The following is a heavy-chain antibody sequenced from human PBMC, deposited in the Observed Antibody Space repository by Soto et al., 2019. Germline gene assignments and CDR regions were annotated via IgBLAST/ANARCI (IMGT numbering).Heavy chain of an antibody. J-gene: IGHJ4*02. CDR3: ASPNAYCSSTSCYLSGSYFDY. D-gene: IGHD2-2*01. CDR2: IIPIFGTA. V-gene: IGHV1-69*01. Sequence: QVQLVQSGAEVKKPGSSVKVSCKASGDTFSSYAISWVRQAPGQGLEWMGGIIPIFGTANYAQKFQGRVTITADESTSTAYMELSSLRSEDTAVYYCASPNAYCSSTSCYLSGSYFDYWGQGTLVTVSS. CDR1: GDTFSSYA.